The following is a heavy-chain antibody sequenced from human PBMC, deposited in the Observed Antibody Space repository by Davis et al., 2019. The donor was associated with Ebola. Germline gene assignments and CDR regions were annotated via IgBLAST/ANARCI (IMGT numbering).Heavy chain of an antibody. Sequence: ASVKVSCKSSGYIFTDWFMHWVRQAPGQGLEWMGLINPSIGNTSLAQKFQGRVTLTRDTSTTTVHMELSSLRSEDTAIYYCASGEFVDFWGQGTLVTVSS. CDR3: ASGEFVDF. CDR2: INPSIGNT. J-gene: IGHJ4*02. V-gene: IGHV1-46*01. CDR1: GYIFTDWF. D-gene: IGHD3-10*01.